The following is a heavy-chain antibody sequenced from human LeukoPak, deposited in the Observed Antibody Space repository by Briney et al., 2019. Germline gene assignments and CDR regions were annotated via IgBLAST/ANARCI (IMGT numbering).Heavy chain of an antibody. CDR3: ARGGTICSGGDCFLNWLDP. J-gene: IGHJ5*02. CDR2: INPNSGGT. CDR1: GYTFSDYY. V-gene: IGHV1-2*02. D-gene: IGHD2-21*02. Sequence: ASVKVSCKASGYTFSDYYIHWVRQAPGQGLEWMGWINPNSGGTKYAQNFQGRVTMTRDTSISAANMDLSSLTSDDTAVYYCARGGTICSGGDCFLNWLDPWGQGTLVTVSS.